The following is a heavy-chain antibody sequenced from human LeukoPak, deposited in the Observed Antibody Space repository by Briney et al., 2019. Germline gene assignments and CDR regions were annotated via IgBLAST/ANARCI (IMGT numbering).Heavy chain of an antibody. D-gene: IGHD3-22*01. J-gene: IGHJ4*02. CDR2: INPSGGST. CDR3: AREGNVVSSGYCDY. CDR1: GYTFTGYY. V-gene: IGHV1-46*01. Sequence: GASVTVSCKASGYTFTGYYMHWVRQAPGQGLEGMGIINPSGGSTSYAQKFQGRVTMTRDMSTSTVYMELSSLRSEDTAVYYCAREGNVVSSGYCDYWGQGTLVTVSS.